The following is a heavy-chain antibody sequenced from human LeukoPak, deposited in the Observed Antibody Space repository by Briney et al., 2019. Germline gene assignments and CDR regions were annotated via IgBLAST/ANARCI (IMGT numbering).Heavy chain of an antibody. J-gene: IGHJ6*03. CDR2: IHYTGIT. D-gene: IGHD3-10*01. V-gene: IGHV4-39*07. CDR1: GGSVNCSSCF. Sequence: PSETLSLACQVSGGSVNCSSCFWGWIRQPPGKGLEWLGSIHYTGITNDNPSLKSRVTISVDTSKNQFSLKLSSVTAADTAVYYCARVYYGSGSYYNNSSWYYYMDVWGKGTTVTVSS. CDR3: ARVYYGSGSYYNNSSWYYYMDV.